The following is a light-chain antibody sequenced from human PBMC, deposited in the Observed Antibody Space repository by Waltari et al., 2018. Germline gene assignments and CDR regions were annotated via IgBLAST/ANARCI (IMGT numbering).Light chain of an antibody. CDR1: QSVGSSY. J-gene: IGKJ1*01. V-gene: IGKV3-20*01. CDR3: QQSDSSPQRTWT. Sequence: EVVLTKSPVTLSLSPGERASGSGRASQSVGSSYFVWYQQKPGQAPRLLIYGASRRARGIPDRFSGSGSGTDFTLTISRLEPEDFAVYYCQQSDSSPQRTWTFGQGTKVEIK. CDR2: GAS.